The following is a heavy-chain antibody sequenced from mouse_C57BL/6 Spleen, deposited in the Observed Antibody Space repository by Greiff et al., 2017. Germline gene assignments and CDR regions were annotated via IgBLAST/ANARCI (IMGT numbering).Heavy chain of an antibody. CDR3: ASNALDY. V-gene: IGHV1-42*01. CDR1: GYSFTGYY. Sequence: VQLKQSGPELVKPGASVKISCTASGYSFTGYYMNWVKQSPEKSLEWIGEINPSTGGTTYNQKFKAKATLTVDKSSSTAYMQLKSLTSEDSAVYYCASNALDYWGQGTTLTVSS. J-gene: IGHJ2*01. CDR2: INPSTGGT.